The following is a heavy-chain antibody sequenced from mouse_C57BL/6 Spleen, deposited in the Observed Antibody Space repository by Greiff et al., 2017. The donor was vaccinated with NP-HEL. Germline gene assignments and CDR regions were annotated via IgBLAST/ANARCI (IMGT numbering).Heavy chain of an antibody. CDR1: GYTFTSYW. D-gene: IGHD1-1*01. CDR3: ATGYGTHAMDY. CDR2: IDPSDSYT. Sequence: QVQLQQPGAELVRPGTSVKLSCKASGYTFTSYWMHWVKQRPGQGLEWIGVIDPSDSYTNYNQKFKGKATLTVDTSSSTAYMQLSSLTSEDSAVYYCATGYGTHAMDYWGQGTSVTVSS. J-gene: IGHJ4*01. V-gene: IGHV1-59*01.